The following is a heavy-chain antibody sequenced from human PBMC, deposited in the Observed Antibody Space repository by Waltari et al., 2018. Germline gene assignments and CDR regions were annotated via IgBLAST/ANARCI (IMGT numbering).Heavy chain of an antibody. Sequence: QVQLQESGPGRVKPSETLSLTCTVSGGPIGSYHWSWNRQPPGKGLEWIGYIYSSGSTNYNPSLKSRVIISVDTSKNQFSLKVRSMTAADTAVYYCARDRGYQDYWGQGTLVTVSS. J-gene: IGHJ4*02. CDR2: IYSSGST. CDR1: GGPIGSYH. V-gene: IGHV4-59*01. CDR3: ARDRGYQDY. D-gene: IGHD3-10*01.